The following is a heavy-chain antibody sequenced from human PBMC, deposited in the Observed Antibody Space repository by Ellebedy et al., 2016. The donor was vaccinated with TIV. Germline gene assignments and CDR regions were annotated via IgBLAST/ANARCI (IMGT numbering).Heavy chain of an antibody. J-gene: IGHJ2*01. V-gene: IGHV1-2*02. D-gene: IGHD6-13*01. CDR1: GYTFTGYY. CDR2: INPNSGGT. CDR3: ARVWYSSSWPRSASWYFDL. Sequence: AASVKVSCKASGYTFTGYYMHWVRQAPGQGLEWMGWINPNSGGTNYAQKFQGRVTMTRDTSISTAYMELSRLRSDDTAVYYCARVWYSSSWPRSASWYFDLWGRGTLVTVSS.